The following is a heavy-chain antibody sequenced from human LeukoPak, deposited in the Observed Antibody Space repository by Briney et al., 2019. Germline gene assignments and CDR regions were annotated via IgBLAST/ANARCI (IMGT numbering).Heavy chain of an antibody. CDR3: ASLKAVAFDY. CDR1: GGSFSGYY. Sequence: SETLSLTCAVYGGSFSGYYWSWIRQPPGRGLEWIGEINHSGSTNYNPSLKSRVTISVDTSKNQFSLKLSSVTAADTAVYYCASLKAVAFDYWGQGTLVTVSS. V-gene: IGHV4-34*01. D-gene: IGHD6-19*01. J-gene: IGHJ4*02. CDR2: INHSGST.